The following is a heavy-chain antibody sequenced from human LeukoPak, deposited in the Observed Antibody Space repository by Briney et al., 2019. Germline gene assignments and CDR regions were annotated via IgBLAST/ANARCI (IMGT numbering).Heavy chain of an antibody. J-gene: IGHJ4*02. V-gene: IGHV4-59*01. Sequence: SETLSLTCTVSGGSISSYYWSWIRQTPGKGLEWIGYIYYSGTTNYNPSLRSRVAISLDTSKNQFSLKRSSVTAADTAVYYCARGEPAFSSGWYTYYFDYWGQGTLVTVSS. D-gene: IGHD6-19*01. CDR1: GGSISSYY. CDR3: ARGEPAFSSGWYTYYFDY. CDR2: IYYSGTT.